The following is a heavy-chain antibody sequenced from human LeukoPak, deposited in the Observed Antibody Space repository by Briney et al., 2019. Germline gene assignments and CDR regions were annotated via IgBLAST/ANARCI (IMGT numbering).Heavy chain of an antibody. Sequence: GGSLRLSCAASGFTFSSYGMHWVRQAPGKGLEWVAVISYDGSNKYYADSVKGRFTISRDNSKNTLYLQMNSLRAEDTAVYYCAKYGSGSYYNPDYFDYWGQGTLVTVSS. J-gene: IGHJ4*02. CDR2: ISYDGSNK. D-gene: IGHD3-10*01. CDR1: GFTFSSYG. V-gene: IGHV3-30*18. CDR3: AKYGSGSYYNPDYFDY.